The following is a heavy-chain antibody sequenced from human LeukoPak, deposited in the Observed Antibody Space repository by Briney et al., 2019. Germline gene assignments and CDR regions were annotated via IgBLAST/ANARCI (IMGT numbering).Heavy chain of an antibody. V-gene: IGHV3-23*01. CDR2: ISGSGGST. D-gene: IGHD3-22*01. CDR1: GFTFSSYA. CDR3: ARDSYYDSSGYPSRRYYYYMDV. Sequence: PGGSLRLSCAASGFTFSSYAMSWVRQAPGKGLEWVSAISGSGGSTYYADSVKGRFTISRDNAKNSLYLQMNSLRAEDTAVYYCARDSYYDSSGYPSRRYYYYMDVWGKGTTVTVSS. J-gene: IGHJ6*03.